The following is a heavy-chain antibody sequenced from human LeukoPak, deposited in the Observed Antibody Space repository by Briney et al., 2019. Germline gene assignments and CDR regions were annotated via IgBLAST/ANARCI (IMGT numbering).Heavy chain of an antibody. D-gene: IGHD6-25*01. Sequence: GGSLRLSCAASGFTFSSYWMHWVRQAPGKGLEWVSYISSSGSTIYYADSVKGRFTISRDNAKNSLYLQMNSLRAEDTAVYYCARVKSKRPPLDYWGQGTLVTVSS. CDR2: ISSSGSTI. CDR1: GFTFSSYW. V-gene: IGHV3-48*04. CDR3: ARVKSKRPPLDY. J-gene: IGHJ4*02.